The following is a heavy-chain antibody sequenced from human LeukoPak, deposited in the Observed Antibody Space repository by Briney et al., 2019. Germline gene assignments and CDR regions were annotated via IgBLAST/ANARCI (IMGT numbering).Heavy chain of an antibody. Sequence: ASVKVSCKASGYTFTSYGISWVRQAPGQGLEWMGWISAYNGNTNYAQKLQGRVTMTTDTSTSTAYMELRSLRSADTAVYYCARDKKGITGTTPYFDYWGQGTLVTVSS. CDR2: ISAYNGNT. CDR1: GYTFTSYG. J-gene: IGHJ4*02. CDR3: ARDKKGITGTTPYFDY. D-gene: IGHD1-7*01. V-gene: IGHV1-18*01.